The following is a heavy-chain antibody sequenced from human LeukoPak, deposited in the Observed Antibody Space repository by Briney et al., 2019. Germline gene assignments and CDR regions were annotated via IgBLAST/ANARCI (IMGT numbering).Heavy chain of an antibody. CDR1: GFTVSSNY. V-gene: IGHV3-53*01. D-gene: IGHD3-3*01. Sequence: GGSLRLSCAASGFTVSSNYMSWVRQAPGKGLEWVAVIYSGGTTSYADSVKGRFTISRDNSKNTLYLQMNSLGAEDTAVYYCAKDFWSGCPGCDYYYYMDVWGKGTTVTVSS. CDR2: IYSGGTT. CDR3: AKDFWSGCPGCDYYYYMDV. J-gene: IGHJ6*03.